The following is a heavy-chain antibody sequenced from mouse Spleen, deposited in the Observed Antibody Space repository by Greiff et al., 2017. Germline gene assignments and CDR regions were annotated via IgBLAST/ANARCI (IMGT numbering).Heavy chain of an antibody. CDR3: TRGDSSGFPFDY. CDR1: GFTFSSYA. Sequence: EVQGVESGEGLVKPGGSLKLSCAASGFTFSSYAMSWVRQTPEKRLEWVAYISSGGDYIYYADTVKGRFTISRDNARNTLYLQMSSLKSEDTAMYYCTRGDSSGFPFDYWGQGTTLTVSS. CDR2: ISSGGDYI. J-gene: IGHJ2*01. D-gene: IGHD3-2*02. V-gene: IGHV5-9-1*02.